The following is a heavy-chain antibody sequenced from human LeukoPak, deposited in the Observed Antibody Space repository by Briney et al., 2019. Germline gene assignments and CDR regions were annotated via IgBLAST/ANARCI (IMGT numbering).Heavy chain of an antibody. D-gene: IGHD6-19*01. J-gene: IGHJ1*01. Sequence: PSETLSLTCNVSGGSISGSRYYWGWIRQPPGKGLEWIGTISYSGSTYYNPSLKSRVTISLDTSKNQFSLKLSSVTAADTAVYYCARGTLVAGTGHWGQGTLVTVSS. CDR2: ISYSGST. CDR1: GGSISGSRYY. V-gene: IGHV4-39*07. CDR3: ARGTLVAGTGH.